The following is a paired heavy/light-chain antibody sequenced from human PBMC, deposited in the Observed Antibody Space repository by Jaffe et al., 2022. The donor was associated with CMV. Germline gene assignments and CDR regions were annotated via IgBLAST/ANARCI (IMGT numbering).Heavy chain of an antibody. J-gene: IGHJ4*02. CDR2: IKQGGSER. Sequence: EVQLVESGGGLVQPGGSLRLSCDASGFTFSNYWMSWVRQAPGKGLEWVANIKQGGSERYYVDSVKGRLTISRDNAKNLLYLQMNSLRAEDTAVYYCARVGTARGLRSYYFDYWGQGTLVTVSS. CDR3: ARVGTARGLRSYYFDY. V-gene: IGHV3-7*03. CDR1: GFTFSNYW. D-gene: IGHD5-18*01.
Light chain of an antibody. CDR1: SSVLGAYNY. CDR2: DVS. J-gene: IGLJ2*01. Sequence: QSALTQPRSVSGSPGQSVTISCTGTSSVLGAYNYVSWYQHHPGKAPKLMIYDVSQRPSGVPDRFSGSKSGNTASLTISGLQAEDEAHYYCCSYAGSYTIGELFGGGTRLTVL. V-gene: IGLV2-11*01. CDR3: CSYAGSYTIGEL.